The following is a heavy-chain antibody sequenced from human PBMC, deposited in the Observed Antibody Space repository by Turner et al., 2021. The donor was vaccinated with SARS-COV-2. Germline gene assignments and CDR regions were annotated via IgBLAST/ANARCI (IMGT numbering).Heavy chain of an antibody. Sequence: EVQLVESGGGLVQPGGSLRLSCAASGFPFSSYWMHWVRQAPGKGLVWVSRNKSDGSSTSYADSVKGRFTVSRDNAKNTLYLQMNSLRAEDTAVYYCARGVTVAGITPFGYWGQGTLVTVSS. CDR2: NKSDGSST. V-gene: IGHV3-74*01. J-gene: IGHJ4*02. CDR1: GFPFSSYW. CDR3: ARGVTVAGITPFGY. D-gene: IGHD6-19*01.